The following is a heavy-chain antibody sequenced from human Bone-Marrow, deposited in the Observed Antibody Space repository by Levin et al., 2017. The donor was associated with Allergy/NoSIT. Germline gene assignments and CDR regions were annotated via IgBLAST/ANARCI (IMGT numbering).Heavy chain of an antibody. CDR3: ARGGPSSKYFDL. CDR1: GGSITNSY. V-gene: IGHV4-59*01. J-gene: IGHJ2*01. D-gene: IGHD6-13*01. Sequence: SETLSLTCTVSGGSITNSYWSWIRQPPGKRLEWIGYIYYSGTTNYNPSLQSRVTISVDTSKNQFSLKLNSVTAADTAVYYCARGGPSSKYFDLWGRGTLVTVSS. CDR2: IYYSGTT.